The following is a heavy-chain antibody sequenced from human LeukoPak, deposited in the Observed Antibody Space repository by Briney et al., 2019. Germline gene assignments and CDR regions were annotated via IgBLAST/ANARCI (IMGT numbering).Heavy chain of an antibody. D-gene: IGHD3-16*01. Sequence: SQTLSLTCIVSGPSISSYYGSWIRKPPGKGLEWIGYIYYSGSTNYNPSLKSRVTILVDTSKNQFSLKLSSVTAADTAVYYCARKVGGRTYYFWYWGQGTLVTVSS. J-gene: IGHJ4*02. CDR2: IYYSGST. CDR1: GPSISSYY. CDR3: ARKVGGRTYYFWY. V-gene: IGHV4-59*01.